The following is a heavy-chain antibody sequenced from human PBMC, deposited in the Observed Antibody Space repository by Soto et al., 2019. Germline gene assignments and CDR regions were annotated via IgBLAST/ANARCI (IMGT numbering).Heavy chain of an antibody. Sequence: GGSLRLSCAASGFTFSSYGMHWVRQAPGKGLEWVAVISYDGSNKYYADSVKGRFTISRDNSKNTLYLQMNSLRAEDTAVYYCAKDQATTVTTKSWFDPWGQGTLVTVSS. CDR1: GFTFSSYG. J-gene: IGHJ5*02. CDR3: AKDQATTVTTKSWFDP. D-gene: IGHD4-4*01. V-gene: IGHV3-30*18. CDR2: ISYDGSNK.